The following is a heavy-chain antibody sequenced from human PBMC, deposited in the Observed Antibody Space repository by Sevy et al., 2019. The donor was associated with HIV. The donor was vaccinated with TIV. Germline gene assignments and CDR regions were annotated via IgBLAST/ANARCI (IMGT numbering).Heavy chain of an antibody. CDR1: GYTFTSYG. D-gene: IGHD3-3*01. V-gene: IGHV1-18*01. CDR3: ARDTYDFWSGYYREGYYYYYYGMDV. J-gene: IGHJ6*02. Sequence: ASVKVSCKASGYTFTSYGISWVRQAPGQGLEWMGWISAYNGNTNYAQKLQGRVTMTTDTSTSTAYMELRSLRSDDTAVYYGARDTYDFWSGYYREGYYYYYYGMDVWGQGTTVTVSS. CDR2: ISAYNGNT.